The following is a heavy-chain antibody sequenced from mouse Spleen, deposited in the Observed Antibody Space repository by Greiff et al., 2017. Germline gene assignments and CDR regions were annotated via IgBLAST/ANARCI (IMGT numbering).Heavy chain of an antibody. J-gene: IGHJ3*01. D-gene: IGHD4-1*01. V-gene: IGHV3-6*02. CDR2: ISYDGSN. CDR3: AREELSWFAY. CDR1: GYSITSGYY. Sequence: ESGPGLVKPSQSLSLTCSVTGYSITSGYYWNWIRQFPGNKLEWMGYISYDGSNNYNPSLKNRISITRDTSKNQFFLKLNSVTTEDTATYYCAREELSWFAYWGQGTLVTVSA.